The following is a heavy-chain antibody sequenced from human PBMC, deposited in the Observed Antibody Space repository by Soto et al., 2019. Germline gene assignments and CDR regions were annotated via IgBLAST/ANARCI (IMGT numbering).Heavy chain of an antibody. V-gene: IGHV3-21*01. CDR3: AREIVGYSSGWTFPLDY. CDR2: ISSSSSYI. D-gene: IGHD6-19*01. J-gene: IGHJ4*02. CDR1: VFTFSSYS. Sequence: VGSLSLSCASSVFTFSSYSMNCVRQSPGKGLEWVSSISSSSSYIYYADSVKGRFTISRDNTKNSLYLQMNSLRAEDTAVYYCAREIVGYSSGWTFPLDYGGQGTQFTVYS.